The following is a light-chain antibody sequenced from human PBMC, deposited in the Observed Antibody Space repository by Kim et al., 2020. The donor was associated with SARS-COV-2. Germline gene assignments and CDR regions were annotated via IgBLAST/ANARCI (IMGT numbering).Light chain of an antibody. CDR2: AAS. V-gene: IGKV1-39*01. Sequence: DIQMTQSPSSLSASVGDRVTITCRATQSIRDYLNWYQQELGKAPKLLIYAASSLQSGVPSRFSGGGSGTYFTHTISGLHPEDFGNYYCQQSYSTPFSFGGGTKVDIK. CDR3: QQSYSTPFS. J-gene: IGKJ4*01. CDR1: QSIRDY.